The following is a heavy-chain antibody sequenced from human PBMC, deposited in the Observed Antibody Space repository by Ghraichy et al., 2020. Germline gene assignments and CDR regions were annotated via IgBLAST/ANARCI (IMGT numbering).Heavy chain of an antibody. Sequence: GESLNISCAASGFTFSSYAMHWVRQAPGKGLEYVSAISSNGGSTYYANSVKGRFTISRDNSKNTLYLQMGSLRAEDMAVYYCARDRSGCFDYWGQGTLVTVSS. D-gene: IGHD1-26*01. CDR2: ISSNGGST. CDR3: ARDRSGCFDY. J-gene: IGHJ4*02. CDR1: GFTFSSYA. V-gene: IGHV3-64*01.